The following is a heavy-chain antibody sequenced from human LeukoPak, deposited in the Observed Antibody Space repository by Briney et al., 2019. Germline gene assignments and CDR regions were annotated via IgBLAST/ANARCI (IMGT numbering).Heavy chain of an antibody. D-gene: IGHD5-24*01. V-gene: IGHV3-53*01. J-gene: IGHJ4*02. CDR2: IYSGGST. Sequence: PGGSLRLSCAASGFTVSSIYMSWVRQAPGKGLEWVSVIYSGGSTYYADSVKGRFTISRDNSKNTLYLQMNSLRAEDTAVYYCASRRDGYNYFDYWGQGTLVTVSS. CDR3: ASRRDGYNYFDY. CDR1: GFTVSSIY.